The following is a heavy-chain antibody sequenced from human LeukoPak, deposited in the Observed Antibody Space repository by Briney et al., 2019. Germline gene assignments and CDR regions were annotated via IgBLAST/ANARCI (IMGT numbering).Heavy chain of an antibody. CDR1: GYTFTSYD. D-gene: IGHD6-13*01. J-gene: IGHJ5*02. V-gene: IGHV1-8*01. CDR2: MNPNSGNT. CDR3: ARELAAAGGPNGFDP. Sequence: ASVKVSCKASGYTFTSYDINWVRQATGQWLEWMGWMNPNSGNTGYAQKFQGRVTMTRNTSISTAYMELSSLRSEDTAVYYCARELAAAGGPNGFDPWGQGTLVTVSS.